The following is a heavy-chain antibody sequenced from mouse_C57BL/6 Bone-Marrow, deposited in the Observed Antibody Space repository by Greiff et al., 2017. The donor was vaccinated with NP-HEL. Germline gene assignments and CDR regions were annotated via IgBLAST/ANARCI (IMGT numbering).Heavy chain of an antibody. CDR3: ARWGVTTYFDY. D-gene: IGHD2-2*01. CDR1: GYAFTNYL. CDR2: INPGSGGT. Sequence: QVQLQQSGAELVRPGTSVKVSCKASGYAFTNYLIEWVKQRPGQGLEWIGVINPGSGGTNYNEKFKGKATLTADKSSSTAYMQLSSLTSEDSAVYFCARWGVTTYFDYWGQGTTLTVSS. V-gene: IGHV1-54*01. J-gene: IGHJ2*01.